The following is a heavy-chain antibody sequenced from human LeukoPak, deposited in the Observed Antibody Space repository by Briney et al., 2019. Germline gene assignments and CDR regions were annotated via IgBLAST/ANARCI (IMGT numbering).Heavy chain of an antibody. D-gene: IGHD2-15*01. V-gene: IGHV3-23*01. CDR2: ISCSGGST. CDR1: GFTFSSYA. J-gene: IGHJ4*02. Sequence: GGSLRLSCAASGFTFSSYAMSLVRQAPGKGLEWVSAISCSGGSTYYADSVKGRFTISRDNSKNTLYLQMNSLRAEDTAVYYCAKAPQGSLRLPQKHKFDYWGQGTLVTVSS. CDR3: AKAPQGSLRLPQKHKFDY.